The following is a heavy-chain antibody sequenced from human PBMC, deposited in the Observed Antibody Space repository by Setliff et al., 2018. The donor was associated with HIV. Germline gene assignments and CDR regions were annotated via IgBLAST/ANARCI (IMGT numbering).Heavy chain of an antibody. CDR3: ARDSWAPGAYDGAIDY. V-gene: IGHV3-21*06. CDR2: ISSSSSYI. Sequence: LRLSCAASGFTFSSYAMSWVRQTPEKGLEWVSSISSSSSYIYYADSVKGRVTISRDNSKNVLYLQMNSLRSDDAAVYFCARDSWAPGAYDGAIDYWGQGTLVTVSS. J-gene: IGHJ4*02. D-gene: IGHD5-12*01. CDR1: GFTFSSYA.